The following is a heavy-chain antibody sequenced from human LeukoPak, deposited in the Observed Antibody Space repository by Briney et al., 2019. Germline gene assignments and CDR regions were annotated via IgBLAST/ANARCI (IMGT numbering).Heavy chain of an antibody. CDR3: AKEDYYDSSGHDRGAFDI. J-gene: IGHJ3*02. CDR2: ISYDESNK. CDR1: GFTFSSYG. V-gene: IGHV3-30*18. Sequence: PGRSLRLSCAASGFTFSSYGMHWVRQAPGKGLEWVAVISYDESNKYYADSVKGRFTISRDNSKNTLYLQMNSLRAEDTAVYYCAKEDYYDSSGHDRGAFDIWGQGTMVTVSS. D-gene: IGHD3-22*01.